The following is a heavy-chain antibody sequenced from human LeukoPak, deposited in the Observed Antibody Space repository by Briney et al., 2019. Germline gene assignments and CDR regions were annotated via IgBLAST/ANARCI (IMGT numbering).Heavy chain of an antibody. Sequence: GGSLRLSCEASGFTFSDYAMSWVRQAPGKGLEWVANIGASSTATSYIESVKGRFTISRDNSKNTLYLQMNSLRADDTATYYCAKDSAAFYSNLDYWGQGTLVTVSS. D-gene: IGHD4-11*01. CDR1: GFTFSDYA. CDR2: IGASSTAT. CDR3: AKDSAAFYSNLDY. V-gene: IGHV3-23*01. J-gene: IGHJ4*02.